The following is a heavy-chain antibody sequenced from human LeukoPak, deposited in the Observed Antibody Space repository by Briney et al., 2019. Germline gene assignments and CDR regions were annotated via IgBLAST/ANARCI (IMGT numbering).Heavy chain of an antibody. V-gene: IGHV3-23*01. Sequence: GGSLRLSCAGSGFTFSGFAMCWVRQAPGKGLEWVSAISGSGGDTNYADSVKGRFTISRDNAKKSLYLQMNSLRDEDTAVYYCASQVGHCRGGSCSGYWGQGTLVTVSS. J-gene: IGHJ4*02. CDR2: ISGSGGDT. CDR1: GFTFSGFA. D-gene: IGHD2-15*01. CDR3: ASQVGHCRGGSCSGY.